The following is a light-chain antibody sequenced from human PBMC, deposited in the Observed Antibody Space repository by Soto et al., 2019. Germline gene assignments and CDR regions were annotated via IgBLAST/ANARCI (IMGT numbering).Light chain of an antibody. CDR2: DVS. CDR3: SSYTSSSTVV. V-gene: IGLV2-14*01. CDR1: SSDVGAYNY. Sequence: QSALTQPASVSGSPGQLITISCTGTSSDVGAYNYVSWYQQPPGKAPKLMIYDVSNRPSGVSNRFSGSKSGNTASLTISGLQAEDEADYYCSSYTSSSTVVFGGGTKLTVL. J-gene: IGLJ2*01.